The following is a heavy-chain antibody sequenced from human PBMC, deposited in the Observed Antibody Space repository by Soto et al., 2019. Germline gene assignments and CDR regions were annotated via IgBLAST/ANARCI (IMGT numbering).Heavy chain of an antibody. CDR1: GLTFSSSA. D-gene: IGHD2-21*02. CDR2: IIPFFVTV. J-gene: IGHJ3*02. CDR3: ARGHAYGGNSDAFDI. V-gene: IGHV1-69*12. Sequence: QVQLVQSGAEVKKPGSSVKVSCKASGLTFSSSALTWVRQSPGQGLEWMVGIIPFFVTVDYAQKFQGIVTITAEESTTTTYMELSSVRSEYTAVYYCARGHAYGGNSDAFDIWGQGTMVTVSP.